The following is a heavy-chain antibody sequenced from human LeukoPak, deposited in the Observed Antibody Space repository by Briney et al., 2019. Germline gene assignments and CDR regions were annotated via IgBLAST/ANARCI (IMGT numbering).Heavy chain of an antibody. J-gene: IGHJ4*02. CDR1: GDSISTYY. CDR2: IYYSGST. V-gene: IGHV4-59*06. D-gene: IGHD3-22*01. Sequence: RPSETLSLTCSISGDSISTYYWSWIWQTPGKGLEWIGYIYYSGSTYYNPSLKSRVTISVDTSKNQFSLKLSSVTAADTAVYYCARSQQRIVVVTPFDYWGQGTLVTVSS. CDR3: ARSQQRIVVVTPFDY.